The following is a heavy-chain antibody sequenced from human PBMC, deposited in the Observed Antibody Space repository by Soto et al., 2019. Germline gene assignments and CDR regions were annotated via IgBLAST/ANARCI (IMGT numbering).Heavy chain of an antibody. J-gene: IGHJ4*02. CDR2: ISGSGGST. CDR1: GFTFSSFA. D-gene: IGHD6-19*01. V-gene: IGHV3-23*01. Sequence: PGGSLRLSCAASGFTFSSFAMNWVRQAPGRGLEWVSGISGSGGSTYYADSVKGRFTISRDDSNNTPYLQMNSLKTEDTATYYCTPLALKYNSDWYPLSDWGQGTRVTVSS. CDR3: TPLALKYNSDWYPLSD.